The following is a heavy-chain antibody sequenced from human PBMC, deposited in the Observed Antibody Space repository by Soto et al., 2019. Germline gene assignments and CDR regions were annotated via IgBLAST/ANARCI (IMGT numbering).Heavy chain of an antibody. Sequence: GGSLRLCCPASVFTFTSYSMTWFCQAPGKEREWVAYIISVSSTIYYADSLKGRFTISRDNAKNSLYLQMNSLRVEDTGVYYCARGITLTTVVSVGYWGQGNLVTVSS. CDR3: ARGITLTTVVSVGY. CDR2: IISVSSTI. V-gene: IGHV3-48*01. J-gene: IGHJ4*02. CDR1: VFTFTSYS. D-gene: IGHD4-17*01.